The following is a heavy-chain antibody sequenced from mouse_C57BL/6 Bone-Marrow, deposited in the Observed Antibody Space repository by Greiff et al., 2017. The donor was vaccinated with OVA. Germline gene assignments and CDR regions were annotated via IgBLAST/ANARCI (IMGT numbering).Heavy chain of an antibody. Sequence: EVHLVESGGGLVQPGGSMKLSCAASGFTFSDAWMDWVRQSPEKGLEWVAEIRNKANNHATYYAESVKGRFTISRDDSKSSVYLQMNSLRAEDTGIYYCAPYYSNPGGFAYWGQGTLVTVSA. D-gene: IGHD2-5*01. CDR2: IRNKANNHAT. V-gene: IGHV6-6*01. J-gene: IGHJ3*01. CDR1: GFTFSDAW. CDR3: APYYSNPGGFAY.